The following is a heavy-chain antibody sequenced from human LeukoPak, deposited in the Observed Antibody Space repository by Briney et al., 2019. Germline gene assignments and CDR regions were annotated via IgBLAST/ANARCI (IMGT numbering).Heavy chain of an antibody. CDR1: GFTFSSFE. Sequence: PGGSLRLSRAASGFTFSSFEMNWVRQAPGKRLEWVSYIGASGTYYADSVKGRFTISRDDAKSSLYLQMSSLRADDTAVYYCVRGRLDWGQGTLVTVSS. V-gene: IGHV3-48*03. CDR2: IGASGT. CDR3: VRGRLD. J-gene: IGHJ4*02. D-gene: IGHD3-9*01.